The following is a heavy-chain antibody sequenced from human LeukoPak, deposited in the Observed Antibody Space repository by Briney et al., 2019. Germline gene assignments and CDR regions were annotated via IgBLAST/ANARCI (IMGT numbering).Heavy chain of an antibody. CDR1: GASIRSHY. V-gene: IGHV4-59*11. Sequence: SETLSLTCTVSGASIRSHYWSWIRQPPGKGLEWIGYMYYSGNSNYNPALKSRVTISVDKSKNQFSLKLSSVTAADTAVYYCASLIVVVPAATYYFDYWGQGTLVTVSS. CDR2: MYYSGNS. CDR3: ASLIVVVPAATYYFDY. J-gene: IGHJ4*02. D-gene: IGHD2-2*01.